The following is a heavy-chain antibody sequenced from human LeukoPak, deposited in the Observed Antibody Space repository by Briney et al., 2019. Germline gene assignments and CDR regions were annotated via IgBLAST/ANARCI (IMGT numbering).Heavy chain of an antibody. V-gene: IGHV5-51*01. Sequence: GESLKISCKGSGYSFTSYWIGWVRQMPGKVLEWMGIIYPGDSDTRYSPSFQGQVTISADKSISTAYLQWSSLKASDTALYYCARAGVYCDSSGPKVFGYWGQGTLVTVSS. D-gene: IGHD3-22*01. CDR2: IYPGDSDT. CDR3: ARAGVYCDSSGPKVFGY. J-gene: IGHJ4*02. CDR1: GYSFTSYW.